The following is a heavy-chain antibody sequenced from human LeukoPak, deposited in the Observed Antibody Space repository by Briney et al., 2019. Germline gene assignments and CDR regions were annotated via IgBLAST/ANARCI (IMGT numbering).Heavy chain of an antibody. J-gene: IGHJ4*02. D-gene: IGHD4-17*01. Sequence: GGSLRLSCAASGFTFSSYSMNWVRQAPGKGLEWVSSISSSSSYIYYADSVKGRFIISRDNAKNSLYLQMNSLRAKDTAVYYCASTQRLRKFDYWGQGTLVTVSS. CDR3: ASTQRLRKFDY. CDR2: ISSSSSYI. V-gene: IGHV3-21*01. CDR1: GFTFSSYS.